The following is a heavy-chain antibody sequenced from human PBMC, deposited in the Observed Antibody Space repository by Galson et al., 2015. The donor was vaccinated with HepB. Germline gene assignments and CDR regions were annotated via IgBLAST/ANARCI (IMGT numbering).Heavy chain of an antibody. V-gene: IGHV3-21*01. CDR3: ARVGLKNSSSWYRRGSWFDP. J-gene: IGHJ5*02. D-gene: IGHD6-13*01. Sequence: SLRLSCAASGFTFSSYSMNWVRQAPGKGLEWVSSISSSSSYIYYADSVKGRFTISRDNAKNSLYLQMNSLRAADTAVYYCARVGLKNSSSWYRRGSWFDPWGQGTLVTVSS. CDR2: ISSSSSYI. CDR1: GFTFSSYS.